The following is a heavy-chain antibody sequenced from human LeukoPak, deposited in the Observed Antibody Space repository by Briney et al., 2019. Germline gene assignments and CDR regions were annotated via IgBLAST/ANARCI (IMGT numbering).Heavy chain of an antibody. CDR3: ARLGSSDAFDI. J-gene: IGHJ3*02. CDR1: GGSISSSSYY. V-gene: IGHV4-39*01. D-gene: IGHD1-26*01. Sequence: SETLSLTXTVSGGSISSSSYYWGWIRQPPGNGLEWIGSFYYSGNTYYNPSLKSRVTISVDTSKNQFSLKLSSVTAADTAVYYCARLGSSDAFDIWGQGTMVTVSS. CDR2: FYYSGNT.